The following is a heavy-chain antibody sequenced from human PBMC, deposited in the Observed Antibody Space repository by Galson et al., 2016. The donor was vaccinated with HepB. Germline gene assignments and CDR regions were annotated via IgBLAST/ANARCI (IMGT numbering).Heavy chain of an antibody. CDR1: GLTFEDFS. J-gene: IGHJ1*01. CDR2: INWNGDST. Sequence: SLRLSCAASGLTFEDFSMHWVRQVPGKDLEWVSCINWNGDSTYYADSVKGRFTISRDNKKNSLYLQMNSLRTEDTALYYCAKGVALWYSSGWGERYFQHWGQGTLVTVSS. V-gene: IGHV3-43*01. D-gene: IGHD6-19*01. CDR3: AKGVALWYSSGWGERYFQH.